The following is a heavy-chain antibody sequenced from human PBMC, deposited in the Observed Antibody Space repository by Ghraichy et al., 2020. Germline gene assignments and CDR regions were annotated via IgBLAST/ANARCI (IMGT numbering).Heavy chain of an antibody. Sequence: SQTLSLTCPASDGSTSSDNHYWSWIRQPAGKGLEWIGRIYTSGSTNYNPSLKSRITISVDTSKNQFSLKLSSVTDAVTAVYYCARGGEPLGWDEDYDYGMDVWGQGNTVTVSS. J-gene: IGHJ6*02. CDR1: DGSTSSDNHY. V-gene: IGHV4-61*02. CDR2: IYTSGST. CDR3: ARGGEPLGWDEDYDYGMDV. D-gene: IGHD1-26*01.